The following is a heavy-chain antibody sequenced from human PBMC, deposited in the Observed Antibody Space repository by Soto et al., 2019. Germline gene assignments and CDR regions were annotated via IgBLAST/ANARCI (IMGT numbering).Heavy chain of an antibody. J-gene: IGHJ4*01. Sequence: QVQLVQSGAEVKKPGASVKVSCRASGYTFTSYAMHWVRQAPGQRLAWMGWINAGNGNTKYSQKFQGRVTITRDTSASTADMELSSLRSEDTAVYYCARERRGGSSYFDYWGHGTLVTVSS. CDR2: INAGNGNT. V-gene: IGHV1-3*01. CDR3: ARERRGGSSYFDY. CDR1: GYTFTSYA. D-gene: IGHD2-15*01.